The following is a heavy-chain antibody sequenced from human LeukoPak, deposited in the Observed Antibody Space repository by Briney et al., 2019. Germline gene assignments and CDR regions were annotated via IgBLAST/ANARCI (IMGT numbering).Heavy chain of an antibody. D-gene: IGHD3-22*01. CDR3: ARDSSAYYYDSSGYYLGIKSYYFDY. Sequence: ASVKVSCKASGYTFSSYGISWVRQAPGQGLEWMGWISAYDGNTNYAQKLQGRVTMTTDTSTSTAYMELRSLRSDDTAVYYCARDSSAYYYDSSGYYLGIKSYYFDYWGQGTLVTVSS. J-gene: IGHJ4*02. CDR2: ISAYDGNT. CDR1: GYTFSSYG. V-gene: IGHV1-18*01.